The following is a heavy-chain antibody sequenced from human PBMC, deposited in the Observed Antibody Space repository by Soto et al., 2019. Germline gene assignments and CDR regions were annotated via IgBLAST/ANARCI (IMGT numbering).Heavy chain of an antibody. J-gene: IGHJ4*02. V-gene: IGHV3-33*08. CDR2: IWYDGSKM. CDR1: GFTFNNAW. CDR3: ARDRQTSLFDY. Sequence: PGGSLRLSCEASGFTFNNAWISWVRQAPGRGLEWVALIWYDGSKMDYADSVKGRFTISRDDSRNTLYLQMNSLRVEDTAVYYCARDRQTSLFDYWGQGSLVTVSS.